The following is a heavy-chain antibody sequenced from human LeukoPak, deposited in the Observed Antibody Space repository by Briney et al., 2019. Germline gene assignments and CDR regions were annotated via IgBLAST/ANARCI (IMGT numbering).Heavy chain of an antibody. V-gene: IGHV4-34*01. Sequence: SETLSLTCAVSGATFNDYHWSWIRQARGKGLEWIGEINHDGNTNYNPTLGSRVTISVGTSKNQFYLRLKSVTAADTALYYCASPGSESYPYVWGSLEHWGQGTPVIVSS. J-gene: IGHJ1*01. CDR3: ASPGSESYPYVWGSLEH. CDR2: INHDGNT. CDR1: GATFNDYH. D-gene: IGHD3-16*01.